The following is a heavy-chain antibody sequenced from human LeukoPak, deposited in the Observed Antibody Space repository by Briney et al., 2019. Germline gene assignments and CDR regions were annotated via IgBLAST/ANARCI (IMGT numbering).Heavy chain of an antibody. J-gene: IGHJ4*02. CDR3: AKGRGYSSPPVLDAY. CDR1: GFTFSSYE. V-gene: IGHV3-48*03. CDR2: ISSSGSTI. Sequence: PGGSLRLSCAASGFTFSSYEMNWVRQAPGKGLEWVSYISSSGSTIYYADSVKGRFTISRDNAKNSLYLQMNSLRAEDTAVYYCAKGRGYSSPPVLDAYWGQGTLVTVSS. D-gene: IGHD6-13*01.